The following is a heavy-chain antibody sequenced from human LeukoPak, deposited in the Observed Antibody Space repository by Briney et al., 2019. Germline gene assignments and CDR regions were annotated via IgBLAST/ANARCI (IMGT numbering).Heavy chain of an antibody. D-gene: IGHD2-2*01. CDR2: IRSTANGYAT. V-gene: IGHV3-73*01. CDR3: TRLLCGVVITEVNWFDP. CDR1: GFTFSGSA. J-gene: IGHJ5*02. Sequence: GGSLRLSCAASGFTFSGSALHWVRQASGKGLEWVGRIRSTANGYATAYAASVKGRFTISRDDSKNTAYLQMNSLKTEDTAVYYCTRLLCGVVITEVNWFDPWGQGTLVTVSS.